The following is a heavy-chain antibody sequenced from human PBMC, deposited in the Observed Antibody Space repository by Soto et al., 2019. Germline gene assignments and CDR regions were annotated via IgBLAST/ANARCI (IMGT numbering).Heavy chain of an antibody. Sequence: EVQLLESGGDLVQPGGSLRLSCAASGFTFSNYAMSWVRQAPGKGLEWVSAISGSGGHTYYADSVKGRFTISRDNSKNTLYLQMDSLIAEDTAVYYCAKARVARGVITFDYWGQCTAVTVSS. CDR1: GFTFSNYA. D-gene: IGHD3-10*01. V-gene: IGHV3-23*01. CDR3: AKARVARGVITFDY. CDR2: ISGSGGHT. J-gene: IGHJ4*02.